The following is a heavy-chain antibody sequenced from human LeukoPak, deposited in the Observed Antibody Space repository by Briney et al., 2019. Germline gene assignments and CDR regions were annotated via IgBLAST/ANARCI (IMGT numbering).Heavy chain of an antibody. J-gene: IGHJ5*02. V-gene: IGHV1-46*01. CDR2: INPSGGST. CDR1: GYTFTSYY. D-gene: IGHD3-10*01. CDR3: ARDTDYYGSGSSWFDP. Sequence: ASVKVSCKASGYTFTSYYMHWVRQAPGQGLEWMGIINPSGGSTSYAQKLQGRVTMTTDTSTSTAYMELRSLRSDDTAVYYCARDTDYYGSGSSWFDPWGQGTLVTVSS.